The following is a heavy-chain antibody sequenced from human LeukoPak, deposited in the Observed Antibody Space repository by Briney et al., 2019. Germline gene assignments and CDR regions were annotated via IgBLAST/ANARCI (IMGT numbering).Heavy chain of an antibody. J-gene: IGHJ3*02. Sequence: PSETLSLTCTVSGGSISGGAYYWSWIRQHPGKGLEWIGYIYYSGNTYYNPSLKSRVAISVDTSKKQFSLKLSSVTAEDTAVYYCTTEVLEGATDGTFDIWGQGTMVTVSS. V-gene: IGHV4-31*03. CDR3: TTEVLEGATDGTFDI. D-gene: IGHD1-26*01. CDR2: IYYSGNT. CDR1: GGSISGGAYY.